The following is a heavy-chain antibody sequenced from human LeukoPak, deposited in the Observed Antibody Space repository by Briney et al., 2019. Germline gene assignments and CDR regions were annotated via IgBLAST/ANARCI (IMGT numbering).Heavy chain of an antibody. Sequence: GGSLRLSCAASGFTFSSYAMRWVRQAPWKGLEWVSAISGSGGSTYYADSVKGRFTISRDNSKNTLYLQMNSLRAEDTAVYYCAKVSWESPIPDIWGQGTMVTVSS. CDR1: GFTFSSYA. V-gene: IGHV3-23*01. J-gene: IGHJ3*02. D-gene: IGHD2-2*02. CDR2: ISGSGGST. CDR3: AKVSWESPIPDI.